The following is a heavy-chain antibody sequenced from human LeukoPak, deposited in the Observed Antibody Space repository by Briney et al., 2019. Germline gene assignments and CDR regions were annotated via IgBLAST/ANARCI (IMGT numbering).Heavy chain of an antibody. CDR3: ARDAASMIVVVSDAFDI. Sequence: SETLSLTCTVSGVSISSSNSYWGWIRQPPGKGLEWIGSIYYSGNAYYNASLKGQVSISIDMSKNQFSLKLTSVTAADTAVYYCARDAASMIVVVSDAFDIWGQGTMVTVSS. CDR2: IYYSGNA. CDR1: GVSISSSNSY. J-gene: IGHJ3*02. D-gene: IGHD3-22*01. V-gene: IGHV4-39*02.